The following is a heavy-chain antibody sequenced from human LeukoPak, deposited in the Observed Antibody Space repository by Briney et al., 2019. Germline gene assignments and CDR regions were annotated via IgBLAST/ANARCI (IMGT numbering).Heavy chain of an antibody. Sequence: PGGSLRLSCAVSGFSFSTYGMHWVRQAPGNGLEWVALIWNAGTNTYYADSVKGRFTISRDNSKNTLYLQMNSLRAEDTAVYYCVGDTPPGGDYYLDYWGQGTLVIVSS. V-gene: IGHV3-33*01. D-gene: IGHD3-16*01. CDR3: VGDTPPGGDYYLDY. CDR1: GFSFSTYG. CDR2: IWNAGTNT. J-gene: IGHJ4*02.